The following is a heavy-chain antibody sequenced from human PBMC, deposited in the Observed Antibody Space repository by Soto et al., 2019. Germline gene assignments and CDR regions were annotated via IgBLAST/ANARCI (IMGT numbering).Heavy chain of an antibody. J-gene: IGHJ6*02. Sequence: GGSLRLSCVASGFTFSSYWMHWVRQAPGKGLVWVSRISTDESTTGYADSVKGRFTISRDNAKNTLYLQMNSLRAEDTAVYFCARGTYGMVVWGQGTTVTVSS. CDR1: GFTFSSYW. CDR3: ARGTYGMVV. CDR2: ISTDESTT. V-gene: IGHV3-74*01.